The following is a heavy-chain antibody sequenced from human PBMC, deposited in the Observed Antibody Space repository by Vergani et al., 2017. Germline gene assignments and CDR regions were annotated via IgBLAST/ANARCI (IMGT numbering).Heavy chain of an antibody. V-gene: IGHV4-34*01. CDR1: GGSFTSYH. J-gene: IGHJ6*03. D-gene: IGHD4-11*01. CDR2: IDHTGRP. CDR3: ARVNTETNGQLYYYYYMDV. Sequence: QVQLQQWGGGLLKPSETLSLTCVVNGGSFTSYHWTWIRQSPGEGLEWVGDIDHTGRPDYNPSLKSRLTMSVDMSRNQFSLTLNSDTATDTAIYFCARVNTETNGQLYYYYYMDVWGQGTAVTVS.